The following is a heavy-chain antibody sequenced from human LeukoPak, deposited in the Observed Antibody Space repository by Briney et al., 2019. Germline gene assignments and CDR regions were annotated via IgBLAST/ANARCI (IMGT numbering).Heavy chain of an antibody. CDR3: ARDRRDIVATSYFDY. Sequence: GGSLRLSCAASGFTFSSYWMSWVRQAPGKGLEWVANIKQDGSEKYYVDSVKGRFTISRDNSKNTLYLQMNSLRAEDTAVYYCARDRRDIVATSYFDYWGQGTLVTVSS. CDR2: IKQDGSEK. D-gene: IGHD5-12*01. V-gene: IGHV3-7*01. J-gene: IGHJ4*02. CDR1: GFTFSSYW.